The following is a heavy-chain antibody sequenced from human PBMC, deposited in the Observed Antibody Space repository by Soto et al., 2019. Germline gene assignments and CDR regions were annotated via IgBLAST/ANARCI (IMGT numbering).Heavy chain of an antibody. Sequence: SSETLSLTCTVSGGPISSYYWSWIRQPPGKGLEWIGYIYYSGSTNYNPSLKSRVTISVDTSKNQFSLKLSSVTAADTAVYYCARGGYYYYMDVWGKGTTVTVSS. CDR3: ARGGYYYYMDV. J-gene: IGHJ6*03. CDR1: GGPISSYY. CDR2: IYYSGST. V-gene: IGHV4-59*01.